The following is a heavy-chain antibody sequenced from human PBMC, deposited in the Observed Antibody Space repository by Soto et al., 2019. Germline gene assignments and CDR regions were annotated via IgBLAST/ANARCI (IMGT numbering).Heavy chain of an antibody. D-gene: IGHD6-19*01. CDR2: IDPSGGST. Sequence: QVQLVQSGAEVKKPGASVKVSCEASGYTFINYYLHWVRQAPGQGLEWMGIIDPSGGSTTYAQKFQDRLTMTRDTSTSTVYMELSSLRSEDTAVYYCARVPSTCWYGLGVYYFDYWGQGTLVTVSS. V-gene: IGHV1-46*01. J-gene: IGHJ4*02. CDR3: ARVPSTCWYGLGVYYFDY. CDR1: GYTFINYY.